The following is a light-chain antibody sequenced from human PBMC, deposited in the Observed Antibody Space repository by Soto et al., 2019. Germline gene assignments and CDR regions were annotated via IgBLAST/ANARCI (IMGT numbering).Light chain of an antibody. CDR3: QHYVSPPIT. J-gene: IGKJ5*01. V-gene: IGKV3-20*01. CDR1: QSLRNY. Sequence: ENVLTQSRATLSLSPGDTATLSCRATQSLRNYLAWYQQKLGQAPRLLVYGASSRATGISDRFSGSGSGTDFTLTISRLEPEDFAVYYCQHYVSPPITFGQGTRLEI. CDR2: GAS.